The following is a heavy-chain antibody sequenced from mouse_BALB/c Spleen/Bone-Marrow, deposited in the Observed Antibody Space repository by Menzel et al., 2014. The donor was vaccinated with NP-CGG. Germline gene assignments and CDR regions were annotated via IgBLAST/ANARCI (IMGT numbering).Heavy chain of an antibody. V-gene: IGHV1-5*01. Sequence: VQLKESGTVLARPGAAVKMSCKASGYTFSNYWMHWVKQRPGQGLEWIGTIYPGNSDTTYNQKFKGKAKLTAVTSTSTAYMELSSLTNEDSAVYYCTTLARSDFDYWGQRTPLPVSS. CDR2: IYPGNSDT. CDR3: TTLARSDFDY. J-gene: IGHJ2*01. D-gene: IGHD3-1*01. CDR1: GYTFSNYW.